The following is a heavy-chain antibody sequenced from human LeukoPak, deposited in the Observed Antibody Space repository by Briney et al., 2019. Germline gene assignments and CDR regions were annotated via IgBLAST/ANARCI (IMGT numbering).Heavy chain of an antibody. V-gene: IGHV1-18*01. CDR3: ARDLVLGYYDSSGYDGYFDY. Sequence: ASVKVSCKASGYTFTSYGISWVRQAPGQGLEWMGWISAYNGNTNYAQKLQGRVTMTTDTSTSTAYMELRSLRSDDTAVYYCARDLVLGYYDSSGYDGYFDYWGQGTLVTVSS. D-gene: IGHD3-22*01. CDR1: GYTFTSYG. J-gene: IGHJ4*02. CDR2: ISAYNGNT.